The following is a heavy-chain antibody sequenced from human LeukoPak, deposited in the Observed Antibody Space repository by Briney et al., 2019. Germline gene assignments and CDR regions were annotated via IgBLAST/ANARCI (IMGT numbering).Heavy chain of an antibody. J-gene: IGHJ4*02. Sequence: ASVKVSCEASGYTFTGYYMHWVRQAPGQGLEWMGWINPNSGGTNYAQKFQGRVTMTRDTSISTAYMELSRLRSDDTAVYYCAREVGIAAALYWSQGTLVTVSS. CDR2: INPNSGGT. D-gene: IGHD6-13*01. CDR3: AREVGIAAALY. CDR1: GYTFTGYY. V-gene: IGHV1-2*02.